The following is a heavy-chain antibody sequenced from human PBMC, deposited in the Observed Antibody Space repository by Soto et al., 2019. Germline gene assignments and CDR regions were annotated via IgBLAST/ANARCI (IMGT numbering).Heavy chain of an antibody. J-gene: IGHJ6*02. CDR3: ARGVVRWLQLYYYYGMDV. CDR1: GGTFSSYA. Sequence: QVQLVQSGAEVKKPGSSVKVSCKASGGTFSSYAISWVRQAPGQGLEWMGGIIPIFGTANYAQKFQGRVTITADESASTAYMELSSLRSEDTAVYYCARGVVRWLQLYYYYGMDVWGQGTTVTVSS. D-gene: IGHD1-1*01. CDR2: IIPIFGTA. V-gene: IGHV1-69*01.